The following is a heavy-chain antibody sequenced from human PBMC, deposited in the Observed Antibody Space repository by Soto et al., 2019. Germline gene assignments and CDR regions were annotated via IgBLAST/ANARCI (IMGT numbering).Heavy chain of an antibody. V-gene: IGHV3-49*04. CDR2: IRRNAYGETT. Sequence: GRTLRLRRTAYANRSDHYGLSLVRQHAGKGLERVGFIRRNAYGETTYYASSVKGRFTISRDDSKSIDYLQMNSLRTEDTALYYCARASSLDFDFRGQG. CDR1: ANRSDHYG. D-gene: IGHD3-16*01. CDR3: ARASSLDFDF. J-gene: IGHJ4*02.